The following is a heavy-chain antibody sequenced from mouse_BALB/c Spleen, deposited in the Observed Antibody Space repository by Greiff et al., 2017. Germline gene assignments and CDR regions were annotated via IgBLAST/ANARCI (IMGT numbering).Heavy chain of an antibody. D-gene: IGHD1-1*01. CDR2: ISYSGST. V-gene: IGHV3-2*02. Sequence: VQLKESGPGLVKPSQSLSLTCTVTGYSITSDYAWNWIRQFPGNKLEWMGYISYSGSTSYNPSLKSRISITRDTSKNQFFLQLNSVTTEDTATYYCARNYGSHWYFDVWGAGTTVTVSS. J-gene: IGHJ1*01. CDR1: GYSITSDYA. CDR3: ARNYGSHWYFDV.